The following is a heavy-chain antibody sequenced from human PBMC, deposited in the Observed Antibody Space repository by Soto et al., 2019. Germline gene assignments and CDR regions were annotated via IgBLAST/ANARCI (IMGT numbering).Heavy chain of an antibody. CDR1: GFTFSSYS. J-gene: IGHJ4*02. CDR2: ISSSSSTI. V-gene: IGHV3-48*02. D-gene: IGHD4-17*01. CDR3: ARDRSPGDGDYLYYFDY. Sequence: EVQLVESGGGLVQPGGSRRLSCAASGFTFSSYSMNWVRQAPGKGLEWVSYISSSSSTIYYADSVKGRFTISRDNAKNSLYLQMNSLRDEDTAVYYCARDRSPGDGDYLYYFDYWGQGTLVTVSS.